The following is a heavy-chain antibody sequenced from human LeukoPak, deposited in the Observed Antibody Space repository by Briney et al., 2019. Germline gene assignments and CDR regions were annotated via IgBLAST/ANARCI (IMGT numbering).Heavy chain of an antibody. CDR1: GYSFTCYW. J-gene: IGHJ4*02. Sequence: GESLKISCKGSGYSFTCYWISWVRQMPGKGLEWMGRIDPSDSYTNYSPSFQGHVTISADKSISTAYLQWSSLKASDTAMYYCAREDYYGSGSSYYFDYWGQGTLVTVSS. D-gene: IGHD3-10*01. CDR3: AREDYYGSGSSYYFDY. CDR2: IDPSDSYT. V-gene: IGHV5-10-1*01.